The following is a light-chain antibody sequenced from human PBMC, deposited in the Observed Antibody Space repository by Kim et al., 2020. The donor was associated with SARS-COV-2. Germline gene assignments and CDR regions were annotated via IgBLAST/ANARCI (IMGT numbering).Light chain of an antibody. J-gene: IGKJ2*03. CDR3: QQYYSTPPS. V-gene: IGKV4-1*01. CDR2: WAS. CDR1: QTVLYNSNNKNY. Sequence: RTTLNCKSSQTVLYNSNNKNYLAWYQQKPGQAPKLLIYWASIRESEVSDRFSGSGSETDFTLTISSLQAEDVAVYYCQQYYSTPPSFGQGTKLEI.